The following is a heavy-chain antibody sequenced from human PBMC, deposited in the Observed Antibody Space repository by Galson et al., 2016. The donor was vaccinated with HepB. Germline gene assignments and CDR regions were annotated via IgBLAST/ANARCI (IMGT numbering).Heavy chain of an antibody. D-gene: IGHD4-17*01. Sequence: SVKVSCKASGYTFTGYYMHWVRQAPGQGLEWMGRINPNSGGTNYEQKFQGRVTMTRDTSISTAYMELSRLRSDDTAIYYCAREVTTVNGIDVWGQGTPVTVSS. V-gene: IGHV1-2*02. J-gene: IGHJ6*02. CDR1: GYTFTGYY. CDR2: INPNSGGT. CDR3: AREVTTVNGIDV.